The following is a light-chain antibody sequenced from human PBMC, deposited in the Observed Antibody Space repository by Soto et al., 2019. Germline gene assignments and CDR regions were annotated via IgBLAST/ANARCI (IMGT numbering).Light chain of an antibody. CDR2: GVS. Sequence: IVMTQSPVTLSVSPGERATLSCRASQSVSGNLAWYQQKPGQAPRLLIYGVSARATGIPARFSGSGFGTEFTLTISSLQSEDFALYYCQQYGRSPWTIGQGTKV. V-gene: IGKV3-15*01. CDR1: QSVSGN. CDR3: QQYGRSPWT. J-gene: IGKJ1*01.